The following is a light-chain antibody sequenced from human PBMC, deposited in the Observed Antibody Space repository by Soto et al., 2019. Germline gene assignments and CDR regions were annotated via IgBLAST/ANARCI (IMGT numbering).Light chain of an antibody. Sequence: EIVLTQSPATLSWSPGERATLSCRASQTVSSYLAWYQQKPGQAPRLLIYDASNRATGIPARFSGSGSGTDFTLTISSLEPEDFAVYYCQQRSNWPLLTFGGGTKVEIK. CDR2: DAS. CDR3: QQRSNWPLLT. J-gene: IGKJ4*01. V-gene: IGKV3-11*01. CDR1: QTVSSY.